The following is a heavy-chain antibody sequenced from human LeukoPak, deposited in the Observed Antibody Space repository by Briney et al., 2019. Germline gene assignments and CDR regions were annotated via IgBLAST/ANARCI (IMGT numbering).Heavy chain of an antibody. V-gene: IGHV3-9*03. J-gene: IGHJ4*02. CDR2: MIWNSGSI. CDR3: ANGDSGGSYQAPFDS. D-gene: IGHD3-22*01. CDR1: GVTFDVYV. Sequence: ALRLSRAASGVTFDVYVMHCVPEAPEKGLGWVSEMIWNSGSIGYEDSVQRRLSLVRDNAKNSIYQQMNSLRAEHMAFYYCANGDSGGSYQAPFDSWGQGSLVTVSS.